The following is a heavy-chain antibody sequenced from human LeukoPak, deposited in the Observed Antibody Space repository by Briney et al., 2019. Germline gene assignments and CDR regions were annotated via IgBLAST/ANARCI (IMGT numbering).Heavy chain of an antibody. CDR1: GFTFSSYA. Sequence: GGSLRLSCAASGFTFSSYAMSWVRQAPGKGLEWVSAISGSGGSTYYADSVKGRFTISRDNSKNTLYLQMNSLRAEDTAVYYCAKDHLGIVATITLVYWGQGTLVTVSS. J-gene: IGHJ4*02. CDR2: ISGSGGST. D-gene: IGHD5-12*01. CDR3: AKDHLGIVATITLVY. V-gene: IGHV3-23*01.